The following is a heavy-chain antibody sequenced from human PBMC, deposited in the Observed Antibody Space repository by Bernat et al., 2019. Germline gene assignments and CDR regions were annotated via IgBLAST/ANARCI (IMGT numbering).Heavy chain of an antibody. V-gene: IGHV4-59*01. CDR2: IYYSGST. Sequence: QVHLQESGPGLVKPSETLSLTCTDSVGSISSYYWSWIRQPPGKGLEWIGLIYYSGSTNYNPSLTSRVTISVDTSKNQFSLKLSSVTAADTAVYYCARGSWVYYDFWSDTMGAFDIWGQGTMVTVSS. CDR1: VGSISSYY. D-gene: IGHD3-3*01. J-gene: IGHJ3*02. CDR3: ARGSWVYYDFWSDTMGAFDI.